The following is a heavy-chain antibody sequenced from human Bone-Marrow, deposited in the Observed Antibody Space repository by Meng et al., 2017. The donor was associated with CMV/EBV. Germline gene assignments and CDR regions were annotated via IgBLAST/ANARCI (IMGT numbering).Heavy chain of an antibody. Sequence: GESLKISCAASGFTFTSYSMNWVRQAPGKGLEWVSSISSSSTSIYYAHSVKGRFTTSRDNAKNSLYLQMNSLRAEDTAVYYCARGTMIVVVIANYYALDVWGQGTTVTGSS. CDR1: GFTFTSYS. J-gene: IGHJ6*02. D-gene: IGHD3-22*01. V-gene: IGHV3-21*04. CDR2: ISSSSTSI. CDR3: ARGTMIVVVIANYYALDV.